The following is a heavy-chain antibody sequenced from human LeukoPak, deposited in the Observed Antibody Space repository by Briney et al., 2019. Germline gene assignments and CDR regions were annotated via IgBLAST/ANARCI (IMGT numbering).Heavy chain of an antibody. CDR1: GYTFTSYD. D-gene: IGHD4-23*01. V-gene: IGHV1-8*01. J-gene: IGHJ4*02. CDR3: ARVGYYGGNSNFDY. CDR2: MNPNSGNT. Sequence: ASVKVSCKASGYTFTSYDINWVRQATGQGLEWMGWMNPNSGNTGYAQKFQGRVTMTRNTSISTAYMELSSLRSEDTAVYYCARVGYYGGNSNFDYWGQGTLVTVSS.